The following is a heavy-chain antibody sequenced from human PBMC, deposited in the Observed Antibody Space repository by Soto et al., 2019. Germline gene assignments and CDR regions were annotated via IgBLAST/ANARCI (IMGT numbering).Heavy chain of an antibody. CDR1: GGTFSSYA. J-gene: IGHJ3*02. CDR2: IIPIFGKT. D-gene: IGHD3-9*01. CDR3: ARSRLAGWDAFAI. Sequence: QVQLVQSGAEVKKPGSSVKVSCKASGGTFSSYAIGWVRQAPGQGLEWMGEIIPIFGKTNHAQNFQGRVTITADESTTTAYMELSGVRSEDTAVYFCARSRLAGWDAFAIWGQGTMVTVSS. V-gene: IGHV1-69*12.